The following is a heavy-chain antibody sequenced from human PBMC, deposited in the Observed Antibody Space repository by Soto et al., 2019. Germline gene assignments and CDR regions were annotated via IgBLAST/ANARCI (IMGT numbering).Heavy chain of an antibody. CDR2: ISSSSSYI. CDR1: GFTFSSYS. D-gene: IGHD3-10*01. Sequence: GEALKISCAASGFTFSSYSMNWVRQAPGKGLEWVSSISSSSSYIYYADSVKGRFTISRDNAKNSLYLQMNSLRAEDTAVYYCARDMLVRGAPTDYWGQGTLVTVSS. V-gene: IGHV3-21*01. CDR3: ARDMLVRGAPTDY. J-gene: IGHJ4*02.